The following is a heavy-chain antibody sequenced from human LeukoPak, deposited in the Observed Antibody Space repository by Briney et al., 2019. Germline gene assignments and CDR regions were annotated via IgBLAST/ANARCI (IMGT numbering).Heavy chain of an antibody. CDR3: ATDIPPGYFYGSSGYYPY. CDR2: IKSKTAGGTT. D-gene: IGHD3-22*01. V-gene: IGHV3-15*01. Sequence: GGSLRLSCAASGFTFNSAWMTWVRQAPGKGLEWVGRIKSKTAGGTTDYAAPVKGRFTISRDDSKNTLYLQMDILKTEDTAVYYCATDIPPGYFYGSSGYYPYWGQGTLVTVSS. CDR1: GFTFNSAW. J-gene: IGHJ4*02.